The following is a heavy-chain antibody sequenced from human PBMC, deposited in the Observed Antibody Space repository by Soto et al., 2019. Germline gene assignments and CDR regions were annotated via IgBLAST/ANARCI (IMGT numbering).Heavy chain of an antibody. Sequence: QVQLVQSGAEVKKPGASVKVSCKASGYTCINYEINWVRQATGQGLEWVGWMNPDSGNTGYAQNCQGRVTMTGNTSISSVYMELSSLTSEATAVYYCARRRGANGWFDLWGQGTLVTVSS. V-gene: IGHV1-8*01. D-gene: IGHD2-8*01. CDR3: ARRRGANGWFDL. CDR1: GYTCINYE. CDR2: MNPDSGNT. J-gene: IGHJ5*02.